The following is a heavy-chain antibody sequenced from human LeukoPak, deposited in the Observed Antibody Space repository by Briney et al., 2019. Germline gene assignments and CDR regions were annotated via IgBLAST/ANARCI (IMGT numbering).Heavy chain of an antibody. Sequence: PSETLSLTCAVDGGYFSGYYWRWIRQPPGKGLEWIGEINHSGSTNYNPCLRSRVTISVDTSKNEFSLKLSSVIAADTAVYYCARGPGQQLKRDYWGQGTLVTVSS. D-gene: IGHD6-13*01. V-gene: IGHV4-34*01. J-gene: IGHJ4*02. CDR3: ARGPGQQLKRDY. CDR1: GGYFSGYY. CDR2: INHSGST.